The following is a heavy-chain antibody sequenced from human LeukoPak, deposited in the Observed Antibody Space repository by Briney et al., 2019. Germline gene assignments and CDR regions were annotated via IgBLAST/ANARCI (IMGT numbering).Heavy chain of an antibody. J-gene: IGHJ4*02. Sequence: SETLSLTCAVYGGFFSGYYWSWIRQPPGKGLEWIGEINHSGGSNYNPSLKSRITISVDTSKNQFSLKVSSVTAADTAVYYCAGCSGASCYYITSPLYFDYWGQGTLVTVSS. D-gene: IGHD2-15*01. CDR3: AGCSGASCYYITSPLYFDY. CDR1: GGFFSGYY. V-gene: IGHV4-34*01. CDR2: INHSGGS.